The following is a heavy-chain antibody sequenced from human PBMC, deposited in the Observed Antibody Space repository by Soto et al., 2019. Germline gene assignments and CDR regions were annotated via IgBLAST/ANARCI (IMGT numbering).Heavy chain of an antibody. CDR3: ARDLVDPELQGRIAYYGMDV. V-gene: IGHV3-30-3*01. CDR1: GFTFSSYA. D-gene: IGHD1-7*01. J-gene: IGHJ6*02. Sequence: GGSLRLSCAASGFTFSSYAMHWVRQAPGKGLEWVAVISYDGSNKYYADSVKGRFTISRDNSKNTLYLQMNSLRAEDTAVYYCARDLVDPELQGRIAYYGMDVWGQGTTVTVSS. CDR2: ISYDGSNK.